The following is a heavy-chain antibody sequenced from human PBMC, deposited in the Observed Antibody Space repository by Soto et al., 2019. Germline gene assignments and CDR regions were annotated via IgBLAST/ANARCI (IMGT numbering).Heavy chain of an antibody. J-gene: IGHJ5*02. CDR2: IYYSGST. CDR3: ARTRVSQQLVPLHIWFDP. V-gene: IGHV4-59*01. CDR1: GGSISSYY. D-gene: IGHD6-6*01. Sequence: PSETLSLTCTVSGGSISSYYWSWIRQPPGKGLEWIGYIYYSGSTNYNPSLKSRVTISVDTSKNQFSLKLSSVTAADTAVYYCARTRVSQQLVPLHIWFDPWGQGTLVTVSS.